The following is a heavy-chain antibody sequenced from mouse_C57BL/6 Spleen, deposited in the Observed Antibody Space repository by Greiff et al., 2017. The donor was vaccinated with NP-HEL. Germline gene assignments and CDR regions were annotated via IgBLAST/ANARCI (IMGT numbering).Heavy chain of an antibody. CDR3: ARVRQEDSY. CDR1: GYSITSGYY. D-gene: IGHD2-12*01. CDR2: ISYDGSN. V-gene: IGHV3-6*01. Sequence: EVKLEESGPGLVKPSQSLSLTCSVTGYSITSGYYWNWIRQFPGNKLEWMGYISYDGSNNYNPSLKNRISITRDTSKNQFFLKLNSVTTEDTATYYCARVRQEDSYWGQGTTLTVSS. J-gene: IGHJ2*01.